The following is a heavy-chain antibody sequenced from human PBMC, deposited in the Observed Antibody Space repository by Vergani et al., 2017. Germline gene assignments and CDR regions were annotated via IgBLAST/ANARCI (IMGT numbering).Heavy chain of an antibody. J-gene: IGHJ6*03. V-gene: IGHV4-30-2*01. D-gene: IGHD3-16*02. CDR3: ARASLRALVGYYYYMDV. CDR2: IFPSGNS. CDR1: GDSIPNGGFA. Sequence: QLQLQESGSGLVKPSQTLSLTFAVSGDSIPNGGFARNWIRQPPGKGPEWIGYIFPSGNSDYNPSLKNRVSISLDKSKNQFSLWVNSVTAPDTAVYFCARASLRALVGYYYYMDVWGKGKTVVVSS.